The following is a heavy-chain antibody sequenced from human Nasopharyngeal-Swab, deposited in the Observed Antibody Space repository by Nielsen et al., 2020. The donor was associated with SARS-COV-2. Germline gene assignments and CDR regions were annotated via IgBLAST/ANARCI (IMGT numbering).Heavy chain of an antibody. CDR2: INHSGST. J-gene: IGHJ6*02. Sequence: SETLSLTCAVYGGSFSGYYWSWIRQPPGKELEWIGEINHSGSTNYNPSLKSRVTISVDTSKNQFSLKLSSVTAADTAVYYCARVKGIAAANYYYGMDVWGQGTTVTVSS. D-gene: IGHD6-13*01. V-gene: IGHV4-34*01. CDR1: GGSFSGYY. CDR3: ARVKGIAAANYYYGMDV.